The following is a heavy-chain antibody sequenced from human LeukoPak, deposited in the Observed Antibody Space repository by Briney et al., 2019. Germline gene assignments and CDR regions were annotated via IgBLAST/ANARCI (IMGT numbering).Heavy chain of an antibody. Sequence: QPGRSLRLSCAASGFTFSSYGMHWVRQAPGKGLEWVAVISYDGSNTYYADSVKGRFTISRDNSKNTLYLQMNSLRAEDTAVYYCAKDISSRWLHPFDYWGQGTLVTVSS. D-gene: IGHD5-24*01. CDR2: ISYDGSNT. V-gene: IGHV3-30*18. CDR3: AKDISSRWLHPFDY. J-gene: IGHJ4*02. CDR1: GFTFSSYG.